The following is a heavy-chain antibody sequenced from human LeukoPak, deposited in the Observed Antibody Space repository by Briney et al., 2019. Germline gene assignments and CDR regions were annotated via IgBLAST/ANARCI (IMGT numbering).Heavy chain of an antibody. CDR1: GYSISSGYY. D-gene: IGHD6-13*01. Sequence: SETLSLTCTVSGYSISSGYYWGWIRQPPGKGLEWIGSIYHSGSTYYNPSLKSRVTISVDTSKNQFSLKLSSVTAADTAMYYCARAGMAIEAAGTIHNWFDPWGQGTQVTVSS. V-gene: IGHV4-38-2*02. CDR3: ARAGMAIEAAGTIHNWFDP. CDR2: IYHSGST. J-gene: IGHJ5*02.